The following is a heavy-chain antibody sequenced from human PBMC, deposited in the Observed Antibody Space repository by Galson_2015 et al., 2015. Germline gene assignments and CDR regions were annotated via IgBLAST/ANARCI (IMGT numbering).Heavy chain of an antibody. CDR3: ARVDDSLAGFFDY. J-gene: IGHJ4*02. D-gene: IGHD3-22*01. CDR1: GYTFTSYY. V-gene: IGHV1-46*01. CDR2: INTSVGST. Sequence: SVKVSCKASGYTFTSYYMHWVRQVPGQGLQWMGIINTSVGSTNYAQHFQGRVTMTRDTSTSTVYMELSSLRSEDTAVYYCARVDDSLAGFFDYWGQGTLVTVSS.